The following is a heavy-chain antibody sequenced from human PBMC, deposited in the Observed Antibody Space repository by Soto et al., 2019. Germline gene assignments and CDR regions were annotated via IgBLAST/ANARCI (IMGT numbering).Heavy chain of an antibody. CDR3: GGGGGGGYYDSSGYMGV. J-gene: IGHJ4*02. CDR2: IYSDGKT. V-gene: IGHV3-53*02. Sequence: EVQLVETGGGLIQPGGSLRLSCAASGITVSTNYMSWVRQAPGKGLEWVSVIYSDGKTFYADSVKGRFTISRDNSQNRVFLQMSSRGADAKAVFYCGGGGGGGYYDSSGYMGVWGQGTLVTVSS. CDR1: GITVSTNY. D-gene: IGHD3-22*01.